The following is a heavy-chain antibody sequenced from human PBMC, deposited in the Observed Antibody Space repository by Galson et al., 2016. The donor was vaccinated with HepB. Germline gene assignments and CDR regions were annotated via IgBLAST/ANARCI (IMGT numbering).Heavy chain of an antibody. J-gene: IGHJ6*04. D-gene: IGHD3-3*01. CDR1: GFTFDAYA. CDR3: AKDIRAIFAVVMGGPRYYRGVYC. CDR2: ISWSSGSI. V-gene: IGHV3-9*01. Sequence: SLRLSCAASGFTFDAYAMHWVRQAPGKGLEWVSGISWSSGSIDYADSVKGRFTISRDNAKKSLYLQMDSLRAEDTALYYCAKDIRAIFAVVMGGPRYYRGVYCWGKGTAVTVSS.